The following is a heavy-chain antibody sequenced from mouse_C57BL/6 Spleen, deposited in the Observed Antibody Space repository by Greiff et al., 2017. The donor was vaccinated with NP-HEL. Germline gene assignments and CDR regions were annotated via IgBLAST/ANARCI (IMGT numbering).Heavy chain of an antibody. CDR3: ARGGYGSAWFAY. D-gene: IGHD1-1*01. V-gene: IGHV1-55*01. CDR2: IYPGSGST. Sequence: QVQLKQPGAELVKPGASVKMSCKASGYTFTSYWITWVKQRPGQGLEWIGDIYPGSGSTNYNEKFKSKATLTVDTSSSTAYMQLSSLTSEDSAVYYCARGGYGSAWFAYWGQGTLVTVSA. J-gene: IGHJ3*01. CDR1: GYTFTSYW.